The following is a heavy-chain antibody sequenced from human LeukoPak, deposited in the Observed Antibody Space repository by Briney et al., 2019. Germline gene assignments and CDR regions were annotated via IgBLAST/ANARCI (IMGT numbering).Heavy chain of an antibody. CDR3: ARDDVGVQQLVLSSIYYYYAMDV. CDR1: GFTFSSYS. J-gene: IGHJ6*02. CDR2: ISSSSSTI. D-gene: IGHD6-13*01. V-gene: IGHV3-48*02. Sequence: GGSLRLSCAASGFTFSSYSMNWVRQAPGRGLEWVSYISSSSSTIYYADSVKGRFTISRDNAKNSLYLQMNSLRDEDTALYYCARDDVGVQQLVLSSIYYYYAMDVWGQGTTVTVSS.